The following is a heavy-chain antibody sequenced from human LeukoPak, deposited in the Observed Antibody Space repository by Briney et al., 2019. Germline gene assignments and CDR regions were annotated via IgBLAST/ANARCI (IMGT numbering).Heavy chain of an antibody. CDR3: ASTGDDY. CDR1: GFTFSNYA. Sequence: PGMSLRLSCAASGFTFSNYAMHWVRQAPGKGLECVSAISSNGGSTYYANSVKGRFTISRDNSKNTLYLQMNSLRAEDTAIYYCASTGDDYWGQGTLVTVSS. CDR2: ISSNGGST. V-gene: IGHV3-64*01. D-gene: IGHD7-27*01. J-gene: IGHJ4*02.